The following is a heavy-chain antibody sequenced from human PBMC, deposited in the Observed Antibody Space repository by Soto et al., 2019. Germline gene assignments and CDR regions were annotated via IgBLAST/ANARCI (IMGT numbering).Heavy chain of an antibody. Sequence: EVQLVESGGGLVKPGGSLRLSCAASGFTFSSYSMNWVRQAPGKGLEWVSSISSSSSYIYSADLVKGRFTISRDNAKNSLYLQMNSLRAEDTAVYYCAREDYSNFDYWGQGTLVTVSS. CDR1: GFTFSSYS. CDR2: ISSSSSYI. CDR3: AREDYSNFDY. D-gene: IGHD4-4*01. J-gene: IGHJ4*02. V-gene: IGHV3-21*01.